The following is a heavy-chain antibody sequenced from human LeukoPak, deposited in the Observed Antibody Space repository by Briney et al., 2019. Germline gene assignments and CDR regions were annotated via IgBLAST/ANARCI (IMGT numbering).Heavy chain of an antibody. Sequence: GSLRLSCAASGFTFSSYGMSWVRQAPGKGLEWIGSIYHSGSTYYNPSLKSRVTISVDTSKNQFSLKLSSVTAADTAVYYCAREVRYSSGWELDYWGQGTLVTVSS. V-gene: IGHV4-38-2*02. CDR3: AREVRYSSGWELDY. J-gene: IGHJ4*02. CDR2: IYHSGST. CDR1: GFTFSSYG. D-gene: IGHD6-19*01.